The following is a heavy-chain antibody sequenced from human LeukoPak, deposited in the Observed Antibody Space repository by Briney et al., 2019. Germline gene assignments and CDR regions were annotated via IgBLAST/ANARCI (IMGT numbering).Heavy chain of an antibody. D-gene: IGHD3-10*01. J-gene: IGHJ4*02. Sequence: SETLSLTCTVSGGSINDYDWNWLRQLPGKGLEWIGFIYYRGTTNNNPSLKSRLTTSIDTSKKQFSLNLSSVTAADTAVYYCAGVFSGRRPFELWGQGTLVTVSS. V-gene: IGHV4-59*03. CDR3: AGVFSGRRPFEL. CDR2: IYYRGTT. CDR1: GGSINDYD.